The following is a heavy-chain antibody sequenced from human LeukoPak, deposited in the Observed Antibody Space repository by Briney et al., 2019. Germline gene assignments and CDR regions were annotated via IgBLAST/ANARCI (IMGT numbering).Heavy chain of an antibody. CDR2: IRYDGSNK. Sequence: GGSLRLSCAASGFTFSSYGMHWVRQAPGRGLEWVAFIRYDGSNKYYADSVKGRFTISRDNSKNTLYLQMNSLRAADTAVYYCANVYYDFWSGYYPSLYYFDYWGQGTLVTVSS. D-gene: IGHD3-3*01. CDR1: GFTFSSYG. V-gene: IGHV3-30*02. CDR3: ANVYYDFWSGYYPSLYYFDY. J-gene: IGHJ4*02.